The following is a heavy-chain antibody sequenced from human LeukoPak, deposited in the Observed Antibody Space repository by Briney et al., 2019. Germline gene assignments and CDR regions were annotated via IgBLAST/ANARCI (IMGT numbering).Heavy chain of an antibody. CDR3: ARLRGSYYAFDI. D-gene: IGHD3-10*01. CDR1: GGSISSYY. CDR2: IYYSGST. Sequence: SETLSLTCTLSGGSISSYYWSWVRQPPGKGRGWIGYIYYSGSTNYNPSLKSRVTISVDTSKNQFSLKLSSVTAADTAVYYCARLRGSYYAFDIWGQGTMVTVSS. V-gene: IGHV4-59*01. J-gene: IGHJ3*02.